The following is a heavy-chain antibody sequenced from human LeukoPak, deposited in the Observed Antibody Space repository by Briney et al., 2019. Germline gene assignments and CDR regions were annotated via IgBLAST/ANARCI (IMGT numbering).Heavy chain of an antibody. CDR1: GGSFSSGSHY. J-gene: IGHJ4*02. D-gene: IGHD3-16*01. Sequence: SQTLSLTCTVSGGSFSSGSHYYNWIRQHPGTGLEWIGYIYYTGITSYNPSLRSRVIMSVDTSMNQLSLKLSSLTAADTAVYYCAASSGVTLGRFWGQGTLVTVSS. CDR2: IYYTGIT. V-gene: IGHV4-31*03. CDR3: AASSGVTLGRF.